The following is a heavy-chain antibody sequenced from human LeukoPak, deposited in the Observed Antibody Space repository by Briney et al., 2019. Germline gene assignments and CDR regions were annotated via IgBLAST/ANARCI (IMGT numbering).Heavy chain of an antibody. CDR3: AKNQYYYDSAADY. J-gene: IGHJ4*02. CDR1: GFTFSSYA. V-gene: IGHV3-23*01. Sequence: PGWSLRLSCAASGFTFSSYAMSWVRQAPGKELDGVSAISGSGGSTYYADSVKGRFNISRDNSKNTLYLQMNSLRAEDTAVYYCAKNQYYYDSAADYWGQGTLVTVSS. D-gene: IGHD3-22*01. CDR2: ISGSGGST.